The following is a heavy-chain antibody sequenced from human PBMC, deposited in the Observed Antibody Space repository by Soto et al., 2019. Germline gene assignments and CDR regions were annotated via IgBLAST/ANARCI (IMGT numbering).Heavy chain of an antibody. Sequence: SETLFLTCTVSGGSISSSSYYWGWIRQPPGKGLEWIGSIYYSGSTYYNPSLKSRVTISVDTSKNQFSLKLSSVTAADTAVYYCARHEGTTVRNYYYYMDVWGKGTTVTVSS. CDR3: ARHEGTTVRNYYYYMDV. D-gene: IGHD4-4*01. CDR2: IYYSGST. J-gene: IGHJ6*03. V-gene: IGHV4-39*01. CDR1: GGSISSSSYY.